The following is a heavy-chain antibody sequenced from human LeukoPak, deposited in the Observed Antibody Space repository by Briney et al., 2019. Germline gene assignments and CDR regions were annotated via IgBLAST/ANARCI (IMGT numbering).Heavy chain of an antibody. V-gene: IGHV4-59*01. Sequence: RPSETPSLTCTVSGVSISSYYWSWIRQPPGKGLEWIGYIYYSGSTNYNPSLKSRVTISVDTSKNQFSLKLSSVTAADTAVYYCARQARGDAFDIWGQGTMVTVSS. D-gene: IGHD3-16*01. CDR3: ARQARGDAFDI. CDR1: GVSISSYY. CDR2: IYYSGST. J-gene: IGHJ3*02.